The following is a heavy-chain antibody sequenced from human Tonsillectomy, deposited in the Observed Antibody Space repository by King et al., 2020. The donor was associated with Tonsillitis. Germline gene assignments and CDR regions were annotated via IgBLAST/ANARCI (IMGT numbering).Heavy chain of an antibody. Sequence: VQLVESGGGLVQPGGSLRLSCAASGFSVSLNYMTWVRQAPGKGLEWVSVIYRGGSTYYSDSVGGRFTISRDDSKNTVYLELNSLSAEDTAVYDCARDRASSGWCLSHWGQGTLVTVSS. CDR1: GFSVSLNY. CDR3: ARDRASSGWCLSH. CDR2: IYRGGST. D-gene: IGHD6-19*01. V-gene: IGHV3-66*01. J-gene: IGHJ4*02.